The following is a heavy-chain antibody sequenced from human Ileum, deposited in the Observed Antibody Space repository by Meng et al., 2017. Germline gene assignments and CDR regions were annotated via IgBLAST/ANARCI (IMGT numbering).Heavy chain of an antibody. J-gene: IGHJ4*02. D-gene: IGHD3-16*01. Sequence: VRLVGSGGGLFKPGGSLRLSCAASGFTLSSYSMNWVRQAPGKGLEWVSFITGTSSYIYYADSVKGRFTISRDNAKNSLYLQMNSLRAEDTAVYFCVLMNTFTHPGEDWGQGTLVTVSS. V-gene: IGHV3-21*01. CDR1: GFTLSSYS. CDR3: VLMNTFTHPGED. CDR2: ITGTSSYI.